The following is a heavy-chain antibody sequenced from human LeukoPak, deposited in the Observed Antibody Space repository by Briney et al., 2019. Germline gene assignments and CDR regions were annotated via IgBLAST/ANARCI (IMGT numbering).Heavy chain of an antibody. CDR2: IGTAGDT. CDR1: GFTLSSYD. Sequence: GGSLRLSCAASGFTLSSYDMHWVRQGTGKGLEWVSGIGTAGDTYYPDSVKGRFTISRENAKNSLYLQMNSLRAGDTAVYYCARALRYDSSGPTDAFDIWGQGTMVTVSS. J-gene: IGHJ3*02. D-gene: IGHD3-22*01. V-gene: IGHV3-13*01. CDR3: ARALRYDSSGPTDAFDI.